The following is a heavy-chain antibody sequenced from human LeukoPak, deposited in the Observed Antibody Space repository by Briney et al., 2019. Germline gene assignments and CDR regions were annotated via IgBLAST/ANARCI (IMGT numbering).Heavy chain of an antibody. Sequence: ASVKVSCKASGYTFTSYGISWVRQAPGHGLEWMGWISAYNGNTNYAQRLQGRVTMTTDTSTSTAYMELKSLRSDDTAVYYCARDKDYSGYDELDYWGQGTLVTVSS. V-gene: IGHV1-18*01. J-gene: IGHJ4*02. CDR2: ISAYNGNT. D-gene: IGHD5-12*01. CDR1: GYTFTSYG. CDR3: ARDKDYSGYDELDY.